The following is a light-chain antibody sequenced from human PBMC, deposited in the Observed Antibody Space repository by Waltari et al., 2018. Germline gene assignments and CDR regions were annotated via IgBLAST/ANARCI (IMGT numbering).Light chain of an antibody. CDR2: GAS. J-gene: IGKJ2*01. Sequence: EIVLTQSPGTLSLSPGDRATLSCRASQSVSSNDLAWYQQKLGQAPRLLIYGASSRATGIPDRFSGSGSGTDFTLTISRLEPEDFAVYYCQQYGTSSYTFGQGTKLEIK. CDR1: QSVSSND. CDR3: QQYGTSSYT. V-gene: IGKV3-20*01.